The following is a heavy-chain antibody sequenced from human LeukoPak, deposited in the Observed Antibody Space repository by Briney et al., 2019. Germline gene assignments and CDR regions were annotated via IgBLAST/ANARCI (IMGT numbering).Heavy chain of an antibody. V-gene: IGHV3-9*01. CDR2: ISWDSSTK. D-gene: IGHD1-26*01. J-gene: IGHJ4*02. CDR1: GFTFDDYA. Sequence: GGSLRLPCAASGFTFDDYAMHWVRQAPGKGLEWVSGISWDSSTKAYADSVKGRFTISRDNAKNSLYLQMNSLRAEDTALYYCAKDMRTGYSGALDYWGQGTLVTVSS. CDR3: AKDMRTGYSGALDY.